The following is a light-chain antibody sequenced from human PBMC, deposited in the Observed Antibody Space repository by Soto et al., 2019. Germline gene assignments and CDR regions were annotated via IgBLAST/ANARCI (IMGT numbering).Light chain of an antibody. Sequence: DIQLTQSPSFLSASVGDRVTITSRASQDSRTYLAWYQQKPGKAPKLLIYGASALQSGVPSRFSGSGSGTECTLAISSLQPEDLADYYCQQYNSYPLTFGGGTKVEFK. J-gene: IGKJ4*02. CDR2: GAS. CDR1: QDSRTY. CDR3: QQYNSYPLT. V-gene: IGKV1-9*01.